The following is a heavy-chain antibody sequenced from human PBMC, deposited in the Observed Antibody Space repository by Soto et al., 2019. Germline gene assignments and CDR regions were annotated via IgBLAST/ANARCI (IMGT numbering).Heavy chain of an antibody. CDR1: GGSISSYY. D-gene: IGHD3-10*01. J-gene: IGHJ6*02. CDR3: ARVSGIYYYGMDV. CDR2: IYYSGST. Sequence: TSETLSLTCTVSGGSISSYYWSWIRQPPGKGLEWIGYIYYSGSTNYNPSLKGRVTISVDTSKNQFSLKLSSVTAADTAVYYCARVSGIYYYGMDVWGQGTTVTVSS. V-gene: IGHV4-59*12.